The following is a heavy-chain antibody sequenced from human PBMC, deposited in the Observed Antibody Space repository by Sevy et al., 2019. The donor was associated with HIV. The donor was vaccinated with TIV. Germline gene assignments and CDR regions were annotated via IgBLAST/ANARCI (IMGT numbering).Heavy chain of an antibody. CDR1: GGSISDYY. Sequence: SETLSLTCIVSGGSISDYYWSWIRQPPGKGPEWIGYIYYSGSTKYNPSPKSRVTISVETSKNQFSLKLSSVTAADTAVYYCARVNYDSSGYYPTDYGMDVWGQGTTVTVSS. CDR3: ARVNYDSSGYYPTDYGMDV. V-gene: IGHV4-59*01. CDR2: IYYSGST. J-gene: IGHJ6*02. D-gene: IGHD3-22*01.